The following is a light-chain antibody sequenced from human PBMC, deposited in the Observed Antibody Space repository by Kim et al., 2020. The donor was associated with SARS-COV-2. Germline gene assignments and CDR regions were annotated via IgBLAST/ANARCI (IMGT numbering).Light chain of an antibody. CDR3: QQRSNWPPLT. J-gene: IGKJ4*01. V-gene: IGKV3-11*01. CDR1: QSVSYY. CDR2: DAS. Sequence: SPRERATRSCRASQSVSYYLAWYQQKPGLPPRLLIYDASTRATGIPARFSGSGSGTDFTLTISSLEPEDFAVYYCQQRSNWPPLTFGGGTKVDIK.